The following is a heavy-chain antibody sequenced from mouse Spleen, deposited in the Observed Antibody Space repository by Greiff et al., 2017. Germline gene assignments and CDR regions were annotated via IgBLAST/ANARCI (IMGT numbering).Heavy chain of an antibody. D-gene: IGHD2-14*01. V-gene: IGHV1-7*01. J-gene: IGHJ3*01. CDR1: GYTFTSYW. CDR3: ARGKVRSWFAY. CDR2: INPSTGYT. Sequence: QVQLKQSGAELAKPGASVKMSCKASGYTFTSYWMHWVKQRPGQGLEWIGYINPSTGYTEYNQKFKDKATLTADKSSSTAYMQLSSLTSEDSAVYYCARGKVRSWFAYWGQGTLVTVSA.